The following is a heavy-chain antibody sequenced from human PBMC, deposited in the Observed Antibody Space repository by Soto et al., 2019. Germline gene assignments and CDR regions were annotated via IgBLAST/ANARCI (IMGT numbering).Heavy chain of an antibody. CDR1: GFTFSSYS. V-gene: IGHV3-21*01. D-gene: IGHD5-18*01. CDR3: ARVTTVDTAMVPYYYYYGMDV. J-gene: IGHJ6*02. Sequence: GGSLRLSCAASGFTFSSYSMNWVRQAPGKGLEWVSSISSSSSYIYYADSVKGRFTISRDNAKNSLYLQMNSLRAEDTAVYYCARVTTVDTAMVPYYYYYGMDVWGQGTTVTVSS. CDR2: ISSSSSYI.